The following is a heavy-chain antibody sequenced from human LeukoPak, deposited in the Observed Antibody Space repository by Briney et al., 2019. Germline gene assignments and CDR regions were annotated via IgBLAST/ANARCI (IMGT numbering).Heavy chain of an antibody. CDR3: TRDFGGYDPRRDY. Sequence: GRSLRLSCTASGFTFGDYAMSWVRQAPGKGLEWVGFIRSKAYGGTTEYAASVKGRFTISRDDSKSIAYLQMNSLKTEDTAVYYCTRDFGGYDPRRDYWGQGTLVTVSS. CDR2: IRSKAYGGTT. J-gene: IGHJ4*02. CDR1: GFTFGDYA. V-gene: IGHV3-49*04. D-gene: IGHD5-12*01.